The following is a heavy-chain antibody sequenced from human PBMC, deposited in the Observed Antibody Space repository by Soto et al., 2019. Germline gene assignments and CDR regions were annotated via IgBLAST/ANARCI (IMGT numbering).Heavy chain of an antibody. CDR1: GASISSRSSY. Sequence: PSETLSLTCIVSGASISSRSSYWVWIRKPPGKGLEWVGTFYSGSTYNNPSLKSRVTISVDTSKNQFSLKLSSVAAEDTAIYYCATTRGIAVGGSFDHWGQGTLVTVGS. J-gene: IGHJ5*02. D-gene: IGHD6-13*01. CDR3: ATTRGIAVGGSFDH. CDR2: FYSGST. V-gene: IGHV4-39*01.